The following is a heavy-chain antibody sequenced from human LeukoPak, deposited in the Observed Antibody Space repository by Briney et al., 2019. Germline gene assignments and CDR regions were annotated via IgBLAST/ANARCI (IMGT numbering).Heavy chain of an antibody. CDR1: GYSISSGYY. CDR3: ARVYSYYYDSSGYYYFDY. D-gene: IGHD3-22*01. Sequence: SETLSLTCTVSGYSISSGYYWGWIRQPPGKGLEWIGSIYHSGSTYYNPSLKSRVTISVDTSKNQFSLKLSSVTAADTAVYYCARVYSYYYDSSGYYYFDYWGQEPWSPSPQ. V-gene: IGHV4-38-2*02. J-gene: IGHJ4*01. CDR2: IYHSGST.